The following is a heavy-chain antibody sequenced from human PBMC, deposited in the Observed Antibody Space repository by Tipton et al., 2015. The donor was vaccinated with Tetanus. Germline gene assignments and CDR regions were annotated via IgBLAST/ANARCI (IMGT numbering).Heavy chain of an antibody. D-gene: IGHD6-19*01. CDR2: ISGSSNYI. Sequence: SLRLSCAGSGFTFSDYSMNWVRQAPGKGLEWVASISGSSNYIKYADSVKGRFTISRANAKNSLYLQMNSLRADDTGVYFCARAPFDFSDYFDLWGQGTPVTVSS. CDR1: GFTFSDYS. J-gene: IGHJ4*02. CDR3: ARAPFDFSDYFDL. V-gene: IGHV3-21*01.